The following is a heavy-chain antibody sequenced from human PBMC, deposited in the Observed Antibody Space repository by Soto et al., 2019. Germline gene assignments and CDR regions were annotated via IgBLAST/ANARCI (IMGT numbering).Heavy chain of an antibody. CDR1: GGSTSSYY. CDR2: IYYSGST. Sequence: SETLSLTCTVSGGSTSSYYWSWIRQPPGEGLEWIAYIYYSGSTKYNPSLKSRVSISVDTSKNQFSLKLTSVTAADTAMYYCARYDDCYGGACSTGRWFDPWGQGTLVTVSS. V-gene: IGHV4-59*08. D-gene: IGHD2-21*02. J-gene: IGHJ5*02. CDR3: ARYDDCYGGACSTGRWFDP.